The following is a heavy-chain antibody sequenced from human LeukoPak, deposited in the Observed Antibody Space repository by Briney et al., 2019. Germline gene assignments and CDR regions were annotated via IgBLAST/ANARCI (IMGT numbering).Heavy chain of an antibody. Sequence: SSGSPIYYADSVKGRFTISRDNAKNSLYLQMNSLRAEDTAVYYCARTQVIAVAGYDAFDIWGQGTMVTVSS. CDR3: ARTQVIAVAGYDAFDI. J-gene: IGHJ3*02. CDR2: SSGSPI. V-gene: IGHV3-48*03. D-gene: IGHD6-19*01.